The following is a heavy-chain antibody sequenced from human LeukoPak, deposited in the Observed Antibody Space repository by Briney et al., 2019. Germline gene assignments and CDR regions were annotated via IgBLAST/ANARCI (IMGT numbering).Heavy chain of an antibody. CDR2: INTHNGDT. CDR3: ARDGYRLSGYFYYMDV. Sequence: ASVKVSCKASGYTFASSGITWVRQAPGQGLEWMGWINTHNGDTNYAQKLQGRVTMTTDTSTSTAYMELRSLRSDDTAVYYCARDGYRLSGYFYYMDVWGKGTTVTVSS. V-gene: IGHV1-18*01. D-gene: IGHD2-2*03. CDR1: GYTFASSG. J-gene: IGHJ6*03.